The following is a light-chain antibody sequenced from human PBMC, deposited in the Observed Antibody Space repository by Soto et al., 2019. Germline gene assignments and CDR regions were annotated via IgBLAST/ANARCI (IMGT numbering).Light chain of an antibody. CDR2: EVT. Sequence: QSVLTQPASVSGSPGQSIAISCTGTRSDVGAYNYVSWYQQHPGKAPKLMISEVTNRPSGVSDRFSGSKSGNTASLTISGLQAEDEADYYCSSFTSRFTFVFVTGTKVTVL. V-gene: IGLV2-14*01. J-gene: IGLJ1*01. CDR1: RSDVGAYNY. CDR3: SSFTSRFTFV.